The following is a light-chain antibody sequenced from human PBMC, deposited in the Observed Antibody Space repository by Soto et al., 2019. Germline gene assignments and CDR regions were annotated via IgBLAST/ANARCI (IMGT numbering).Light chain of an antibody. J-gene: IGKJ1*01. Sequence: DIQMTQSPSTLSGSVGDRVTITCRASQGISSYLAWYQQKPGKAPKLLTYAASTLQSGVPSRFSGSGSGTDFTLTISCLQPDDFATYYCQQYSSFWTFGQGTKVDIK. CDR2: AAS. V-gene: IGKV1-16*01. CDR1: QGISSY. CDR3: QQYSSFWT.